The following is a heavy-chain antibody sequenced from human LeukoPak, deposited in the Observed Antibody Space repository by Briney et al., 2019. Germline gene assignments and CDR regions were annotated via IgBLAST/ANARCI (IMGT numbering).Heavy chain of an antibody. V-gene: IGHV3-48*02. Sequence: GGSLRLSCAASGFTFSSYSMNWVRQTPGKGLEWVSYIGASSSTICYADSVKGRFTISRDNAKNSLYLQMNSLRDEDTAVYYCARHDYAGNSGDYWGQGTLVTVSS. CDR1: GFTFSSYS. D-gene: IGHD4-23*01. CDR3: ARHDYAGNSGDY. J-gene: IGHJ4*02. CDR2: IGASSSTI.